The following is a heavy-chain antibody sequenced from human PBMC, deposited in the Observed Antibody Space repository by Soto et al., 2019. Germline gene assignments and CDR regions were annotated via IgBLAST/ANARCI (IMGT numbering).Heavy chain of an antibody. D-gene: IGHD2-15*01. J-gene: IGHJ3*02. Sequence: ASVKVSCKASGGTFSSYAISWVRQAPGQGLEWMGIIDPNGGITSYAQKFQGRVTLSRDTSTSTVYVELTSLRSEDTAIYYCARGRGRTTSDAFDIWGQGTMVTVSS. CDR2: IDPNGGIT. CDR3: ARGRGRTTSDAFDI. V-gene: IGHV1-46*01. CDR1: GGTFSSYA.